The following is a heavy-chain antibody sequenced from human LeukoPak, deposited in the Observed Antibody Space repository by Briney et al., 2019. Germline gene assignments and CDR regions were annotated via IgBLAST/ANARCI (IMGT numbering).Heavy chain of an antibody. Sequence: GGSLRLSCVVSGYTFSGYCMTWARQAPGKGLEWVANIKQDGSEKYYVDSVKGRFTISRHNAKNSLHLQMNSLRAEDTAVYYCAKDPGYYGSGSFLNWGQGTLVTVSS. D-gene: IGHD3-10*01. CDR3: AKDPGYYGSGSFLN. J-gene: IGHJ4*02. CDR1: GYTFSGYC. V-gene: IGHV3-7*01. CDR2: IKQDGSEK.